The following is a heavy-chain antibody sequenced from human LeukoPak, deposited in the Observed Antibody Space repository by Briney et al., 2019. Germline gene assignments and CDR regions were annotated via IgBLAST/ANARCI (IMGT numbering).Heavy chain of an antibody. CDR1: GYTFTSYA. CDR3: ARDIVDTAMAPPFDY. D-gene: IGHD5-18*01. Sequence: ASVKVSCKASGYTFTSYAMHWVRQAPGQRLEWMGWINAGNGNTKYSQKFQGRVTITRDTSASTAYMELSSLRSEDTAVYCCARDIVDTAMAPPFDYWGQGTLVTVSS. CDR2: INAGNGNT. J-gene: IGHJ4*02. V-gene: IGHV1-3*01.